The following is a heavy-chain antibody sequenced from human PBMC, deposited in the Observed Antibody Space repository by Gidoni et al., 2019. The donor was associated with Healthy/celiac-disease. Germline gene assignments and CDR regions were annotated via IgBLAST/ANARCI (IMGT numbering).Heavy chain of an antibody. CDR1: GFTFSSYS. CDR2: ISSSSSTI. J-gene: IGHJ4*02. V-gene: IGHV3-48*02. Sequence: EVQLVESGGGLVQPGGSLRLSCAASGFTFSSYSMNWFRQAPGKGLEWVSYISSSSSTIYYADSVKGRFTISRDNAKNSLYLQMNSLRDEDTAVYYCASFSSGLKPDYFDYWGQGTLVTVSS. CDR3: ASFSSGLKPDYFDY. D-gene: IGHD6-19*01.